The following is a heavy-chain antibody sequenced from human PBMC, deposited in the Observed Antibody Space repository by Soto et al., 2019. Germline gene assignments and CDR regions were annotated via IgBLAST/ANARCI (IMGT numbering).Heavy chain of an antibody. J-gene: IGHJ6*01. CDR3: ALSFSQTNIDV. CDR2: INPDSGRT. Sequence: QVQLVQSGPEVGKPGASVKVSCKASGYTFTGYYLHWVRQAPDQGLEWMGYINPDSGRTRYAQKFQGTVTMTRDTSITTAYLELSSLKYDDSAIFYCALSFSQTNIDVWGQGTTVIVSS. CDR1: GYTFTGYY. V-gene: IGHV1-2*02.